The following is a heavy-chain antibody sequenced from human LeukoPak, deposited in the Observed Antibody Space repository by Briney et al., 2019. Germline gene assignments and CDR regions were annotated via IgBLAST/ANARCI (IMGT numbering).Heavy chain of an antibody. CDR2: IIPILGIA. Sequence: GASVKVSCKASGGTFSSYAISWVRQAPGQGLEWMGRIIPILGIANYAQKFQGRVTITAYKSTSTAYMELSSLRSEDTAVYYCARVGGVVPAAIAWFDPWGQGTLVTVSS. D-gene: IGHD2-2*01. V-gene: IGHV1-69*04. CDR3: ARVGGVVPAAIAWFDP. J-gene: IGHJ5*02. CDR1: GGTFSSYA.